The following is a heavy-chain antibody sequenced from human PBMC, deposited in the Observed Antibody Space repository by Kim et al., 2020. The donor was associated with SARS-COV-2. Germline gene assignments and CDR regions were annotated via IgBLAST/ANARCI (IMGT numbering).Heavy chain of an antibody. Sequence: GGSLRLSCAASGFTFSSYGMHWVRQAPGKGLEWVTVISNDGSNKYYADSVKGRFTISRDNSKNTLYLQMDSLRAEDTALYYCARLHSYGYPHYYFDYWGQGTLVTVSS. J-gene: IGHJ4*02. CDR3: ARLHSYGYPHYYFDY. V-gene: IGHV3-33*05. CDR1: GFTFSSYG. D-gene: IGHD5-18*01. CDR2: ISNDGSNK.